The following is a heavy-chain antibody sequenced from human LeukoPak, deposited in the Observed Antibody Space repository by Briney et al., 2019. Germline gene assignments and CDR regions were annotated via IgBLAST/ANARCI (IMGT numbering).Heavy chain of an antibody. CDR2: IYHSGST. J-gene: IGHJ3*02. D-gene: IGHD6-13*01. CDR3: ARGAGIAAAGTRPDAFDI. Sequence: SQTLSLTCAVSGSSISSGGYSWSWIRQPPGKGLEWIGYIYHSGSTYYNPSLKSRVTISVDRSKNQFSLKLSSVTAADTAVYYCARGAGIAAAGTRPDAFDIWGQGTMVTVSS. V-gene: IGHV4-30-2*01. CDR1: GSSISSGGYS.